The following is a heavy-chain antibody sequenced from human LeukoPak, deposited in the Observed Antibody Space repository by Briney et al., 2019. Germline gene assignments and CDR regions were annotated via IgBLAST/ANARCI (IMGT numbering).Heavy chain of an antibody. CDR1: GGSISSGGHY. J-gene: IGHJ5*02. CDR2: INYSGST. Sequence: SETLSLTCTVSGGSISSGGHYWSWIRQRPGKGLEWIGYINYSGSTYYNPSLKSRVTISVDTSKNQFSLKLSSVTAADTAVYYCARDRDWFDPWGQGTLVTVSS. D-gene: IGHD5-24*01. V-gene: IGHV4-31*03. CDR3: ARDRDWFDP.